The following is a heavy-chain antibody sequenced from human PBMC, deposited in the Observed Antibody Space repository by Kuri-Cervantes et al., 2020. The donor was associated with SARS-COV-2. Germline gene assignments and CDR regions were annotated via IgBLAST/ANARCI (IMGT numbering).Heavy chain of an antibody. CDR1: GGPISSYY. V-gene: IGHV4-59*01. CDR2: IYYSRST. CDR3: ARDGGGARDYYYGMDV. J-gene: IGHJ6*02. Sequence: ESLKISCTVSGGPISSYYWSWIRQPPGKGLEWIGYIYYSRSTNYNPSLKSRVTISVDTSKNQFSLKLSSVTAADTAVYYCARDGGGARDYYYGMDVWGQGTTVTVSS. D-gene: IGHD4-23*01.